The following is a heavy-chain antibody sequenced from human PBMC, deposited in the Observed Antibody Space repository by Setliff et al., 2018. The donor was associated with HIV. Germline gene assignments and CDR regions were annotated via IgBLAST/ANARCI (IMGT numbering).Heavy chain of an antibody. CDR3: ARGRYFRDISDSLFDF. V-gene: IGHV4-39*07. CDR1: GGSISSSSYY. J-gene: IGHJ4*02. D-gene: IGHD2-21*01. CDR2: IYYSGTT. Sequence: PAETLSLTCTVSGGSISSSSYYWGWIRQPPGKGLEWIGSIYYSGTTFYNPSLESRLIMSVDPSKNQFSLKLTSVTAADTAVYYCARGRYFRDISDSLFDFWGQGTLVTVSS.